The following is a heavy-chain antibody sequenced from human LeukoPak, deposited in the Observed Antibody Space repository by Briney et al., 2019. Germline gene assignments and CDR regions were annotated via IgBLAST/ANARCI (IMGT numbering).Heavy chain of an antibody. CDR2: ISAYNGNT. CDR1: GYTFTSYG. D-gene: IGHD3-9*01. J-gene: IGHJ6*02. Sequence: ASVKVSCKASGYTFTSYGISWVRQAPGQGLEWMGWISAYNGNTSYAQKLQGRVTMTTDTSTSTAYMELRSLRSDDTAVYYCARVSRIDWSRYGMDVWGQGTTVTVSS. CDR3: ARVSRIDWSRYGMDV. V-gene: IGHV1-18*01.